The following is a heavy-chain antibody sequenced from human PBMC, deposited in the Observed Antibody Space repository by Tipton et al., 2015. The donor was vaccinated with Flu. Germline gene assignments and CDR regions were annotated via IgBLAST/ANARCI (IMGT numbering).Heavy chain of an antibody. CDR3: TTSGYHPIDY. CDR1: GDSITSNNW. J-gene: IGHJ4*02. Sequence: TLSPTCDVSGDSITSNNWWSWVRQPPGKGLEWIGEIYHSGNTNYNPSLKSRVTISMDKSRNQFSLRLSSVTAADTAVYYCTTSGYHPIDYWGQGILVTVSS. D-gene: IGHD3-22*01. V-gene: IGHV4-4*02. CDR2: IYHSGNT.